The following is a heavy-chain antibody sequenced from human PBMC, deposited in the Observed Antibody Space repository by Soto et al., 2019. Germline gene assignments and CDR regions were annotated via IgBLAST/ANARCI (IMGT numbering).Heavy chain of an antibody. D-gene: IGHD3-3*01. V-gene: IGHV4-59*08. J-gene: IGHJ5*02. CDR1: GGSISSYY. CDR3: ARLRRGRRNYDFWSGPKQGVWFDP. CDR2: IYYSGST. Sequence: SETLSLTCTVSGGSISSYYWSWIRQPPGKGLEWIGYIYYSGSTNYNPSLKSRVTISVDTSKNQFSLKLSSVTAADTAVYYCARLRRGRRNYDFWSGPKQGVWFDPWGQGTLVTVSS.